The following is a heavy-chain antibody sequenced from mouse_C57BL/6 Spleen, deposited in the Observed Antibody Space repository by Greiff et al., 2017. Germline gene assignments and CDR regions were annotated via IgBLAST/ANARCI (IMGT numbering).Heavy chain of an antibody. CDR2: IDPSDSYT. CDR3: ARRGLITTAPFDY. J-gene: IGHJ2*01. D-gene: IGHD1-1*01. V-gene: IGHV1-69*01. Sequence: QVQLKQPGAELVMPGASVKLSCKASGYTFTSYWMHWVKQRPGQGLEWIGEIDPSDSYTNYNQKFKGKSTLTVDKSSSTAYMQLSSLTSEDSAVYYCARRGLITTAPFDYWGQGTTLTVSS. CDR1: GYTFTSYW.